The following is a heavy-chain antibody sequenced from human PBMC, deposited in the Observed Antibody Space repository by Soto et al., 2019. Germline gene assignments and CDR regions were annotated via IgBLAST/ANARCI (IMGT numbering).Heavy chain of an antibody. J-gene: IGHJ4*02. V-gene: IGHV3-33*01. CDR1: GFTFSSYG. CDR3: ARDSYDSSGYYPLDY. Sequence: GGSLRLSCAASGFTFSSYGMHWVRQAPGKGLEWVAVIWYDGSNKYYADSLKGRFTISRDNSKNTLYLQMNSLRAEDTAVYYCARDSYDSSGYYPLDYWGQGTLVTVSS. CDR2: IWYDGSNK. D-gene: IGHD3-22*01.